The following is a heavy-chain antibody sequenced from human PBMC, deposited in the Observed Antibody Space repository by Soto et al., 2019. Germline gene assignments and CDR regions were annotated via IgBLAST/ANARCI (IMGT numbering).Heavy chain of an antibody. J-gene: IGHJ6*02. V-gene: IGHV1-8*02. Sequence: GASVKVSCKASGYTFTSYYMHWVRQATGQGLEWMGWMNPNSGNTGYAQKFQGRVTMTRNTSISTAYMELSSLRSEDTAVYYCARGGNFWSGYDYYYYGMDVWGQGTTVTVSS. CDR2: MNPNSGNT. CDR3: ARGGNFWSGYDYYYYGMDV. D-gene: IGHD3-3*01. CDR1: GYTFTSYY.